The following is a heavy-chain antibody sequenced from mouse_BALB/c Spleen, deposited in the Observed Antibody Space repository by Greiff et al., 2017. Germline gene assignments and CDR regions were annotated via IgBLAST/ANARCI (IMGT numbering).Heavy chain of an antibody. Sequence: VQLVESGAELMKPGASVKISCKATGYTFSSYWIEWVKQRPGHGLEWIGEILPGSGSTNYNEKFKGKATFTADTSSNTAYMQLSSLTSEDSAVYYCARIQGHDGVYYAMDDWGQGTSVTVSS. CDR3: ARIQGHDGVYYAMDD. V-gene: IGHV1-9*01. J-gene: IGHJ4*01. D-gene: IGHD6-1*01. CDR2: ILPGSGST. CDR1: GYTFSSYW.